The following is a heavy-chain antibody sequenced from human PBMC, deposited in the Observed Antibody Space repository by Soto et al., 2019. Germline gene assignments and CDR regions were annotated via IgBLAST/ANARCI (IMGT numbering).Heavy chain of an antibody. Sequence: GGSLRLSCVGSGFDVTTNCMRWVRQAPGKGLECVSIVCTGGATHYADSVKGRFTISRDSSKSTVHLQMNNVRAEDTAVYHCVRDKRTISGIFPGYWGQGTQVTVSS. V-gene: IGHV3-53*01. D-gene: IGHD1-1*01. CDR3: VRDKRTISGIFPGY. CDR2: VCTGGAT. CDR1: GFDVTTNC. J-gene: IGHJ4*02.